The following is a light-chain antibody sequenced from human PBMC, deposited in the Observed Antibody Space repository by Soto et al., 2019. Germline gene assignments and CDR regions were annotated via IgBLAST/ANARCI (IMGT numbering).Light chain of an antibody. CDR1: HGISNY. V-gene: IGKV1-9*01. Sequence: DIQLTQSPSFLSASVGDRVTITCRASHGISNYLAWYQQKPGKAPKLLIYAASTLQIGVPSRFSGSGSGTEFTLTVSSLQPEDFATYYCQHLNSYLFTFGPGTKVDIK. CDR2: AAS. CDR3: QHLNSYLFT. J-gene: IGKJ3*01.